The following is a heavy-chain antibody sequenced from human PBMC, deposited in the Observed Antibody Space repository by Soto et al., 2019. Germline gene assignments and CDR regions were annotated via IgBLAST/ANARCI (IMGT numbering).Heavy chain of an antibody. CDR2: INHSGST. V-gene: IGHV4-34*01. CDR3: ARARYYSQYSSSWPFDY. CDR1: GGSFSGYY. D-gene: IGHD6-13*01. Sequence: SETLSLTCAVYGGSFSGYYWSWIRQPPGKGLEWIGEINHSGSTNYNPSLKSRVTISVDTSKNQFSLKLSSVTAADTAVYYCARARYYSQYSSSWPFDYWGQGTLVTVSS. J-gene: IGHJ4*02.